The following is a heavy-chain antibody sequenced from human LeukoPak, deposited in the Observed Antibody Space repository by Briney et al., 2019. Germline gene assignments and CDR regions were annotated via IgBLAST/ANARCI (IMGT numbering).Heavy chain of an antibody. D-gene: IGHD3-10*01. Sequence: ESGPRLVEPTQTLTVTCTFSGFSLTSPGIGVGWIRQPPGKALEWLAPIYWDDDRRYSPSLKSRLTILKDTSKNQVVLIMTNMDSVDTATYFCARTRGNVMFQGVVHDAFDVWGQGTLVTVSS. CDR1: GFSLTSPGIG. V-gene: IGHV2-5*02. CDR3: ARTRGNVMFQGVVHDAFDV. J-gene: IGHJ3*01. CDR2: IYWDDDR.